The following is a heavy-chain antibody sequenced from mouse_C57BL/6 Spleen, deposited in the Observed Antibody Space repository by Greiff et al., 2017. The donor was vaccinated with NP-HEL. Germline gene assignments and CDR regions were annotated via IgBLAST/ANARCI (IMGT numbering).Heavy chain of an antibody. J-gene: IGHJ4*01. CDR3: ARGDYEYAMDY. CDR1: GYTFTNYW. Sequence: LQLQQSGAELVRPGTSVKMSCKASGYTFTNYWIGWAKQRPGHGLEWIGDIYPGGGYTNYNEKFKGKATLTADKSSSTAYMQFSSLTSEDSAIYYCARGDYEYAMDYWGQGTSVTVSS. CDR2: IYPGGGYT. D-gene: IGHD1-1*01. V-gene: IGHV1-63*01.